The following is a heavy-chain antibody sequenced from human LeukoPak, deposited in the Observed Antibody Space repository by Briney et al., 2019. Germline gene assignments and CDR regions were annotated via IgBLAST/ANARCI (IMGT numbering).Heavy chain of an antibody. CDR3: AKDRSPYSYYDSSGNLDY. CDR1: GFTFSSYS. CDR2: ISSSTSYT. Sequence: PGGSLRLSCAASGFTFSSYSMNWIRQAPGKGLEWVSSISSSTSYTYYADSVKGRFTISRDNSKNTLYLQMNSLRAEDTAVYYCAKDRSPYSYYDSSGNLDYWGQGTLVTVSS. J-gene: IGHJ4*02. D-gene: IGHD3-22*01. V-gene: IGHV3-21*04.